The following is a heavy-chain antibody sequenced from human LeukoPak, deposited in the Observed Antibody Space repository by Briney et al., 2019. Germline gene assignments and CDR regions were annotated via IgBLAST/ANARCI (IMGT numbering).Heavy chain of an antibody. CDR1: GFTFSAYT. J-gene: IGHJ4*02. V-gene: IGHV3-21*01. D-gene: IGHD3-16*01. CDR2: FTSSSSSI. Sequence: GGSLRLSCAASGFTFSAYTMSWVRQAPGKGLEWVSSFTSSSSSIYYADSVKGRFTISRDNAKNPLYLQLSSLGAEDTAVYYCARGWGSYYFDSWGQGTLVTVSS. CDR3: ARGWGSYYFDS.